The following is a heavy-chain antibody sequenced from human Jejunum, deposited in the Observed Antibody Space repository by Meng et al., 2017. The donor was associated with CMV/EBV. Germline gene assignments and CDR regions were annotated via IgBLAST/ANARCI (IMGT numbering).Heavy chain of an antibody. V-gene: IGHV3-69-1*01. Sequence: SGAASGFTFSDFHMSWVRQAPGQGLEWLSYITDTYGVSYADSVKGRFTISRDNTRNSVYLQLSSLRVEDTAVYYCARRWAVAGLDYWGQGTLVTVSS. CDR3: ARRWAVAGLDY. J-gene: IGHJ4*02. CDR2: ITDTYGV. D-gene: IGHD6-19*01. CDR1: GFTFSDFH.